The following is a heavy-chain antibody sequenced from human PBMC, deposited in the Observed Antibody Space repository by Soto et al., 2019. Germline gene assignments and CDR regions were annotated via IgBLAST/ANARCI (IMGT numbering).Heavy chain of an antibody. J-gene: IGHJ4*02. Sequence: QVQLTQSGAEVKKPGASVRVSCKTSGYTFTNYGINWVRQAPGQGLEWMGWINPYNGKTSSARRLQGRVSMTTDTSTSAAYMDLRSLRFDDTAVYYCARGSSPVDFDSWGQGTLVTVSS. D-gene: IGHD6-13*01. CDR3: ARGSSPVDFDS. CDR2: INPYNGKT. CDR1: GYTFTNYG. V-gene: IGHV1-18*01.